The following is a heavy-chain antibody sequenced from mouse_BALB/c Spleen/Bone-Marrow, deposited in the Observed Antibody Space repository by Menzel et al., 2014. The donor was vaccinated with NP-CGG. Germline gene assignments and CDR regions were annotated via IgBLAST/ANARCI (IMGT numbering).Heavy chain of an antibody. D-gene: IGHD2-3*01. CDR3: ARYDYVMDY. CDR2: IAPGTGTT. CDR1: GYTFTNFW. Sequence: DLVKPGASAKLSCKASGYTFTNFWINWIKQRPGQGLEWIGRIAPGTGTTYYNEMFKGKATLTVDTSSSTAYIQLSSLSSEDSAVYFCARYDYVMDYWGQGTSVTVSS. J-gene: IGHJ4*01. V-gene: IGHV1S41*01.